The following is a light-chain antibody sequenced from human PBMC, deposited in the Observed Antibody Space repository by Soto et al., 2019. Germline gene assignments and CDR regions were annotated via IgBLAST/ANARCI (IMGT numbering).Light chain of an antibody. Sequence: EIVLTQSTGTMSMSPLERGKIYCRASQSVSNNYLAWYQQKPGQAPRLLIYGASNRATGIPDRFSGSGSGTDFTLTISRLEPEDFAVYYCQQRSKWRTFGQGTKVDIK. V-gene: IGKV3D-20*02. CDR2: GAS. CDR3: QQRSKWRT. CDR1: QSVSNNY. J-gene: IGKJ1*01.